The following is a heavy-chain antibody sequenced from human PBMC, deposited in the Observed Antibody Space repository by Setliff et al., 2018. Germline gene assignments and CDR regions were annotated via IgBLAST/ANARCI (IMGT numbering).Heavy chain of an antibody. CDR3: ARASRFGTIVYRGDYYMDV. Sequence: ASVKVSCKASGYTFSSYAMNWVRQAPGQGLEWMGWINTNTGNPTYAQDFTGRFVFSLDTSVSTAYLQISSLKADDTAVYYCARASRFGTIVYRGDYYMDVWGKGTTVTVSS. V-gene: IGHV7-4-1*02. CDR1: GYTFSSYA. CDR2: INTNTGNP. D-gene: IGHD3-10*01. J-gene: IGHJ6*03.